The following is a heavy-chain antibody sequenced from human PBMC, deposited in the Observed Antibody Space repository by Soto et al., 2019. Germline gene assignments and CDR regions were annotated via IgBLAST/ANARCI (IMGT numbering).Heavy chain of an antibody. D-gene: IGHD6-19*01. CDR1: GFTLSNYG. V-gene: IGHV3-30*18. CDR3: GKGCGRRLVRIGVDM. J-gene: IGHJ3*02. Sequence: QVQLVESGGGVVQPGRSLRLSCAASGFTLSNYGIHWVRQAPGKGLEWVAAISHDGSNEYYADSVKGRFTISRDNSXXPVYLQMNSLIIEDTAVYYCGKGCGRRLVRIGVDMWGQGTMVTVS. CDR2: ISHDGSNE.